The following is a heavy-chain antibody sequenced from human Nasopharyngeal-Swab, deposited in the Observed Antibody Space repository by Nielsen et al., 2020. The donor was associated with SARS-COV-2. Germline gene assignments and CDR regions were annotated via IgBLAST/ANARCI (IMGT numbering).Heavy chain of an antibody. Sequence: LRLSRGLSGGRGSNGRGALNLNQPAPSRGLEWLGRTYYRSEWYNDYAVSVKSRITIKPDPSTNQFSLQLNSVTPEDTAVYYCARDEGAHNSWGQGTLVTVSS. J-gene: IGHJ4*02. V-gene: IGHV6-1*01. D-gene: IGHD3-16*01. CDR1: GGRGSNGRGA. CDR3: ARDEGAHNS. CDR2: TYYRSEWYN.